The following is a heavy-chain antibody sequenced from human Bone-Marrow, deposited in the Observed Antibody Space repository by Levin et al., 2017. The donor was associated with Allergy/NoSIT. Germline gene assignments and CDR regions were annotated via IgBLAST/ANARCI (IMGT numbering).Heavy chain of an antibody. CDR1: ASVSNVFS. V-gene: IGHV3-21*01. CDR3: AREVHKSWLDI. Sequence: PGGSLRLSCIDSASVSNVFSFDWVRQPPGKGLEWVARIESRGSDISYSDLVRGRFTVSRDNDKKAVYLQMDSLRVEDTAVYFCAREVHKSWLDIWGQGTQVTVAS. D-gene: IGHD2-21*01. J-gene: IGHJ4*02. CDR2: IESRGSDI.